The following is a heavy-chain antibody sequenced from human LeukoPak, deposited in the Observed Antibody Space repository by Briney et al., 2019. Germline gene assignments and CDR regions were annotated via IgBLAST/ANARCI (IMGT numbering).Heavy chain of an antibody. D-gene: IGHD2-21*01. Sequence: PGGSLRLSCAASRFTFSSYSMNWVRQAPGKGLEWVSSISSSGSYIYYADSVKGRFTISRDNAKNSLFLQMNGLRPEDTALYYCATDPRLLIYWGHGTLVTVSS. CDR1: RFTFSSYS. J-gene: IGHJ4*01. V-gene: IGHV3-21*04. CDR2: ISSSGSYI. CDR3: ATDPRLLIY.